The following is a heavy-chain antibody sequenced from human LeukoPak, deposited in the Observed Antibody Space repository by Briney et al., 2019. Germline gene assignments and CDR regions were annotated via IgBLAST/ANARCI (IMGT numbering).Heavy chain of an antibody. J-gene: IGHJ6*02. CDR2: IYYSGRV. D-gene: IGHD6-19*01. CDR3: ARDSAVSGYYYYGMDV. CDR1: GVSVSSYY. Sequence: SETLSLTCTVSGVSVSSYYWSWIRQPPGKGLEWIGYIYYSGRVNYNPSLKSRVTISVDTSKNQFSLKLSSVTAADTAVYYCARDSAVSGYYYYGMDVWGQGTTVTVSS. V-gene: IGHV4-59*02.